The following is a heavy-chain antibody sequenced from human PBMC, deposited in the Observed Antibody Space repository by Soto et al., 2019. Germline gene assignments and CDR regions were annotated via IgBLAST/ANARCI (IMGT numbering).Heavy chain of an antibody. CDR1: GFTFSSYS. CDR3: ARGRVGPVSPYTHGF. D-gene: IGHD3-16*01. CDR2: ISSSSSTI. J-gene: IGHJ4*02. V-gene: IGHV3-48*02. Sequence: EVQLVESGGGLVQPGGSLRLSCAASGFTFSSYSMNWVRQAPGKGLEWVSYISSSSSTIYYADSVKGRFTISRDNAKNSLYLQMNSLRDEDTAVYYCARGRVGPVSPYTHGFWGQGTLVTVSS.